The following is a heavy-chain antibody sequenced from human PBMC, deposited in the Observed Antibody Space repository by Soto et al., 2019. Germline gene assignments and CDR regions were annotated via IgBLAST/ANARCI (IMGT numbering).Heavy chain of an antibody. CDR3: AKGIQMGADYVWGSLEC. Sequence: EVPLVESGGGLVQPGRSLRLSCAASGFTFDDYAMHWVRQAPGKGLEWVSGISWNSGSIDYADSVKGRFTISSDNAQNSLYLQRNTGRAEDTALYFCAKGIQMGADYVWGSLECGGQGTLVAVAS. CDR1: GFTFDDYA. J-gene: IGHJ4*02. CDR2: ISWNSGSI. D-gene: IGHD3-16*01. V-gene: IGHV3-9*01.